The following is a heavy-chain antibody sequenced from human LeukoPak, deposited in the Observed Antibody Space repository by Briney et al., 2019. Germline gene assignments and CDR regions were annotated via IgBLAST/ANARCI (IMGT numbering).Heavy chain of an antibody. J-gene: IGHJ4*02. V-gene: IGHV4-59*04. CDR3: ALIGLDNSSGWYEGAY. CDR1: GGSLTSYY. Sequence: PSETLSLTCTVSGGSLTSYYWSWIRQPPGKGLEWIGYIYYSGSTYYNPSLKSRVTISVDTSKNQFSLKLSSVTAADTAVYYCALIGLDNSSGWYEGAYWGQGTLVTVSS. CDR2: IYYSGST. D-gene: IGHD6-19*01.